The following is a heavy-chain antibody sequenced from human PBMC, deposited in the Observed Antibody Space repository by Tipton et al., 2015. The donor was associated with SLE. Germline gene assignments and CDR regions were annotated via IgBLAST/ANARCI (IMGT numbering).Heavy chain of an antibody. J-gene: IGHJ4*02. Sequence: TLSLTCTVSDDSFTRHYWSWIRQPPGKGLEWIGCIYHRGDTAYNTSLKSRVTMSVDTSKNQFSLKLSSVTAADTAVYYCARRRGSSWYEDYFDYWGQGTLVTVSS. CDR1: DDSFTRHY. CDR3: ARRRGSSWYEDYFDY. V-gene: IGHV4-59*11. CDR2: IYHRGDT. D-gene: IGHD6-13*01.